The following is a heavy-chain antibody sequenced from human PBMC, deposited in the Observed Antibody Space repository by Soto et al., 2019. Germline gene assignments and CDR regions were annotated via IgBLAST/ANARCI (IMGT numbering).Heavy chain of an antibody. J-gene: IGHJ4*02. CDR2: IYYSGST. CDR3: VRDMQLWRLDS. Sequence: PSETLSLTCTVSGGSVSSGSYYWSWIRQPPGKGLECVGYIYYSGSTNYNPSLKSRVTISVDTSKNTLYLHMNSLRAEDTAVYYCVRDMQLWRLDSWGQGTLVTVSS. V-gene: IGHV4-61*03. D-gene: IGHD2-21*01. CDR1: GGSVSSGSYY.